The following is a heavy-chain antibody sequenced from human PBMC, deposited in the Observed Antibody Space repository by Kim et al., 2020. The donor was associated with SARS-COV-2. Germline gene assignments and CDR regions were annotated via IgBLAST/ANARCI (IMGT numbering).Heavy chain of an antibody. D-gene: IGHD2-2*02. CDR2: GST. Sequence: GSTSYAVSMKGRFTITSDNSKDTLYLHMNSLRAEDTAVYYCANLMGAIGTRWGQGTLVTVSS. V-gene: IGHV3-23*01. J-gene: IGHJ4*02. CDR3: ANLMGAIGTR.